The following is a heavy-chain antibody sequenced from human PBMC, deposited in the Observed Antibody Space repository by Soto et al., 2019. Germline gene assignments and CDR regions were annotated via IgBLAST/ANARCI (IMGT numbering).Heavy chain of an antibody. Sequence: QLQLQESGPGLVKPSETLSLTCTVSGGSISSSSYYWGWIRQPPGKGLEWIGSIYYSGSTYYNPSLRSRLTISVDTSKNQFSLKLSSVTAADTAVYYCATSNWFDPWGQGTLVTVSS. J-gene: IGHJ5*02. CDR3: ATSNWFDP. V-gene: IGHV4-39*01. CDR2: IYYSGST. CDR1: GGSISSSSYY.